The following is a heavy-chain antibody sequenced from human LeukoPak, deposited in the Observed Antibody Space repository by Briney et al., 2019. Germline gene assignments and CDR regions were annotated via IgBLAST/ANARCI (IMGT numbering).Heavy chain of an antibody. CDR1: GFNFGDSW. CDR3: AASYDMGWLIGY. D-gene: IGHD3/OR15-3a*01. J-gene: IGHJ4*02. CDR2: IKQDGSEK. V-gene: IGHV3-7*03. Sequence: GSLRLSCAASGFNFGDSWMNWVRQVPRQGLEWVANIKQDGSEKFYVASVKGRFTISRDNGKSSLYLQMNSLRAEDTALYYCAASYDMGWLIGYWGQGTLVTVSS.